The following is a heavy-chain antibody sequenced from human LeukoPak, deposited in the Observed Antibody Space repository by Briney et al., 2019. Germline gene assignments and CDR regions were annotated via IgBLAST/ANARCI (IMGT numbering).Heavy chain of an antibody. CDR1: GYTFTGYY. J-gene: IGHJ5*02. D-gene: IGHD6-19*01. CDR2: INPNSGGT. V-gene: IGHV1-2*02. Sequence: ASVKVSCKASGYTFTGYYMHWVRQAPGQGLEWMGWINPNSGGTNYAQKFQGRVAMTRDTSISTAYMELSRLRSDDTAVYYCARDRGRIAVAGSLAWFDPWGQGTLVTVSS. CDR3: ARDRGRIAVAGSLAWFDP.